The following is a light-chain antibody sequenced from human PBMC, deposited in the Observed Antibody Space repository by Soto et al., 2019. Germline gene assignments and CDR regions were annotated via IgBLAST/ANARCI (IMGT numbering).Light chain of an antibody. V-gene: IGLV2-11*01. CDR3: CSSAGTYTSV. CDR2: DVT. J-gene: IGLJ3*02. Sequence: QSVLTQPRSVSGSPGQSVTISCTGTSSDVGGYNYVSWYRQHPGKAPKLMIYDVTKRPSGVPDRFSGSKSGNTTSLTISGLQAEDEADYYCCSSAGTYTSVFGGGTKVTGL. CDR1: SSDVGGYNY.